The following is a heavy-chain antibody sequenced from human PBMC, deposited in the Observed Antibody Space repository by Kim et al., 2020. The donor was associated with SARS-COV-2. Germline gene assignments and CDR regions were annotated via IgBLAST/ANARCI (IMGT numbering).Heavy chain of an antibody. Sequence: GGSLRLSCPASGFTITSYFMHWVRQAPGKGLEWLSRTTPDGYTGYADSVKGRFSISRDDATNTLYLQMNGLRAEDTAVYYCVRDGSFDIWGQGTMVTVSS. CDR2: TTPDGYT. CDR1: GFTITSYF. J-gene: IGHJ3*02. V-gene: IGHV3-74*01. CDR3: VRDGSFDI.